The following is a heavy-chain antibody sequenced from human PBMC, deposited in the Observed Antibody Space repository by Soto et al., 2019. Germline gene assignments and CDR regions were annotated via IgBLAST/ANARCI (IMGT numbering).Heavy chain of an antibody. Sequence: PSETLSLTCTVSGGSISSYYWSWIRQPPGKGLEWIGYIYYSGSTNYNPSLKSRVTISVDTSKNQFSLKLSSVTAADTAVYYCARGEVGVRYWGQGTLVAVSS. J-gene: IGHJ4*02. CDR2: IYYSGST. CDR3: ARGEVGVRY. D-gene: IGHD1-26*01. V-gene: IGHV4-59*01. CDR1: GGSISSYY.